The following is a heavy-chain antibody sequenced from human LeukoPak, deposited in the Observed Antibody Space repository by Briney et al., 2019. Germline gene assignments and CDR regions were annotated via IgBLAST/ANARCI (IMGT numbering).Heavy chain of an antibody. J-gene: IGHJ4*02. V-gene: IGHV3-33*01. CDR2: IWYDGSNK. D-gene: IGHD6-19*01. CDR3: ARAEKIAVAGMGYYFDS. CDR1: GFTFSSNG. Sequence: GGSLRLSCVSSGFTFSSNGMHWVRQAPGKGLEWVAVIWYDGSNKYYADSVKGRFTISRDNSKNTLYLQMSSLRAEDTAVYYCARAEKIAVAGMGYYFDSWGQGNLVTVSS.